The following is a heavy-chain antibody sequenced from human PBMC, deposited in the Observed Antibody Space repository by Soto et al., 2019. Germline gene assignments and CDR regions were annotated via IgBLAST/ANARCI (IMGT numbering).Heavy chain of an antibody. Sequence: QVQLVQSGAEVKKPGASVKVSCKASGYTFTSYYMHWVRQAPGQGLEWMGIINPSGGSTSYAQKFQGRVTMTRDTSTSTVYMELSSLSSEDTAVYYCARDLYTPMVREYYYGMDVWGQGTTVTVSS. D-gene: IGHD3-10*01. J-gene: IGHJ6*02. CDR3: ARDLYTPMVREYYYGMDV. CDR2: INPSGGST. CDR1: GYTFTSYY. V-gene: IGHV1-46*03.